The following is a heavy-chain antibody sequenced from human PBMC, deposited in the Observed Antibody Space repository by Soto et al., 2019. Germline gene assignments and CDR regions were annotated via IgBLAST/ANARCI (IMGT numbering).Heavy chain of an antibody. CDR2: IIPIFGTP. J-gene: IGHJ6*02. CDR1: GGTFSSYA. CDR3: ARQPTVTPYYYYGMDV. V-gene: IGHV1-69*12. D-gene: IGHD4-4*01. Sequence: QVQLVRSGAGVKKPGSSVKVSCKASGGTFSSYAISWVRQAPGQGLEWMGGIIPIFGTPDYAQKFQGRVTITADESTSTAYMELSSLRSEDTAVYYCARQPTVTPYYYYGMDVWGQGTTVTVSS.